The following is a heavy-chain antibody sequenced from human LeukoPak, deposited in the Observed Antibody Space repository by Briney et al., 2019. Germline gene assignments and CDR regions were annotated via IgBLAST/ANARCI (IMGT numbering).Heavy chain of an antibody. D-gene: IGHD3-9*01. CDR3: ARGGTYLRFSDRLLSTQFDH. Sequence: SDTLSLTCAVYGGSLSAYYWSWIRQPPGKGLEWIGEINHSGSNNYSPSLKSRVAISVDTSKNQLSLKLTSVTAADTAVYYCARGGTYLRFSDRLLSTQFDHWGQGTLVSVSS. CDR1: GGSLSAYY. CDR2: INHSGSN. V-gene: IGHV4-34*01. J-gene: IGHJ4*02.